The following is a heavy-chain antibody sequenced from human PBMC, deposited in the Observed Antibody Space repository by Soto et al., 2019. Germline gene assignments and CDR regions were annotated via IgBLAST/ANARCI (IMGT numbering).Heavy chain of an antibody. CDR1: GFGFSNSW. CDR3: ARDRSYALDV. V-gene: IGHV3-74*01. J-gene: IGHJ6*02. Sequence: GGSLRLSCAASGFGFSNSWMHWVRQAPGKGLVWVSHINSDGSGTDYADSVKGRFTISRDNAKNTVFLQMNTLRAEDTAVYYCARDRSYALDVWGQGSTVTVS. CDR2: INSDGSGT.